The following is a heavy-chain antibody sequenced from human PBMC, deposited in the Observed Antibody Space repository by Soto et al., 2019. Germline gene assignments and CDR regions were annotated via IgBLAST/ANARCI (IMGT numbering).Heavy chain of an antibody. CDR1: GFTFSTYA. CDR2: ISYDGSNK. D-gene: IGHD2-2*02. J-gene: IGHJ4*02. Sequence: PGGSLRLSCAASGFTFSTYAMHWVRQAPGKGLEWVAVISYDGSNKYYAGSVKGRFTISRDNSKNTLYLQMNSLRGEDTAAYYCARMDTRYCSSTSCYTPDFWGQGTLVTVSS. CDR3: ARMDTRYCSSTSCYTPDF. V-gene: IGHV3-30-3*01.